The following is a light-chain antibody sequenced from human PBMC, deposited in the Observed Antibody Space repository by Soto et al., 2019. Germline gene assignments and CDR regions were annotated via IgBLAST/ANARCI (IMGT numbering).Light chain of an antibody. CDR1: QVISSY. J-gene: IGKJ1*01. CDR2: AAS. CDR3: QQYNSYPWT. Sequence: DIQLTQAPSILSASAGDRVTITCRASQVISSYLAWYQQKPGRAPKLLIYAASTLQSGVPSRFSGSGSGTDFTLTISSLQPEDFAIYYCQQYNSYPWTFGQGTKVDIK. V-gene: IGKV1-9*01.